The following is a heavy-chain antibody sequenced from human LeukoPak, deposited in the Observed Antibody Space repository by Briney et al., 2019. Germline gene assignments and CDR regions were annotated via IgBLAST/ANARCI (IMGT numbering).Heavy chain of an antibody. CDR2: INPSGGST. J-gene: IGHJ4*02. D-gene: IGHD5-18*01. Sequence: ASVKVSCKASGYTFTSYYMHWVRQAPGQGLEWMGIINPSGGSTSYAQKFQGRVTMTRDTSTSTVYMELSSLRSEDTAVYYCARDLDTAMVTRGGFDYWGQGTLVTVSS. CDR1: GYTFTSYY. CDR3: ARDLDTAMVTRGGFDY. V-gene: IGHV1-46*01.